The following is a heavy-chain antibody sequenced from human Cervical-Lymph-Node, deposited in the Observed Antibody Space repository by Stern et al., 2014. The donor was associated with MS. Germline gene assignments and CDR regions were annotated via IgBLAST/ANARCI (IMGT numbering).Heavy chain of an antibody. Sequence: QVQLQESGPGLVRPSQTLSLTCTVSGASINSGSYYLSWVRQPAGKGLEWIGLIYASVSPDYSPSLSSRVTISVDTSKNQFSLHLSSVTAADTAVYYCARLPGAVGSFYFDSWGQGSLVTVSS. V-gene: IGHV4-61*02. J-gene: IGHJ4*01. D-gene: IGHD6-19*01. CDR2: IYASVSP. CDR3: ARLPGAVGSFYFDS. CDR1: GASINSGSYY.